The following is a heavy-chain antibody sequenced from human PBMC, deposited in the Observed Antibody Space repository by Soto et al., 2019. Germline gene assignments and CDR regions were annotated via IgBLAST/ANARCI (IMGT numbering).Heavy chain of an antibody. J-gene: IGHJ4*02. CDR1: GGTFSSYT. D-gene: IGHD6-6*01. Sequence: VKVSCKASGGTFSSYTISWVRQAPGQGLEWMGGIIPILGIANYAQKFQGRVTITADKSTSTAYMELSSLRSEDTAVYYCARLHSSSSDDYWGQGTLITVSS. CDR2: IIPILGIA. V-gene: IGHV1-69*02. CDR3: ARLHSSSSDDY.